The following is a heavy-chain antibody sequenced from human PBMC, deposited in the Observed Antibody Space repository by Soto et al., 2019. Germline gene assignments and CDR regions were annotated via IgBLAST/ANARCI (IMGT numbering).Heavy chain of an antibody. CDR2: IKRKIDGETT. CDR1: GFTFSGAW. J-gene: IGHJ4*02. Sequence: PGGSLRLSCAVSGFTFSGAWMTWVRQAPGKGLEWVGRIKRKIDGETTDYAAPVKGRFTISRDDSKNTLYLQMNSLKTEDTAMYYCTIATGLTGIDYWGQGALVTVSS. CDR3: TIATGLTGIDY. V-gene: IGHV3-15*01. D-gene: IGHD3-10*01.